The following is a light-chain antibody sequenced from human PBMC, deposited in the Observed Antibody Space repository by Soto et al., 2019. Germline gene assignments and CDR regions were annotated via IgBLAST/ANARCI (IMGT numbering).Light chain of an antibody. Sequence: EIVLTQSPGTLSLSPGERATVSCRASQSFSSNYLAWYQQKPGQAPRLLIYGASSRATGIPVRFSGSGSGTDFTLTISRLEPEDFAVYYCQRYGTSTTFGQGTKVDI. CDR1: QSFSSNY. CDR2: GAS. V-gene: IGKV3-20*01. J-gene: IGKJ1*01. CDR3: QRYGTSTT.